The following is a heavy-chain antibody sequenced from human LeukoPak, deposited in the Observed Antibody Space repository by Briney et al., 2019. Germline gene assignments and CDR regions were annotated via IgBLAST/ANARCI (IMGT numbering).Heavy chain of an antibody. D-gene: IGHD3-22*01. CDR2: IRYDGRTK. J-gene: IGHJ3*02. CDR1: GFTFTSYG. V-gene: IGHV3-30*02. CDR3: AKVATLDYDSSGYYWSAFDI. Sequence: GGSLRLSCAASGFTFTSYGMHWVRQAPGKGLEWVAFIRYDGRTKYYADSVKGRFTISRDNSKNTLYLQINSLRAEDTAVYYCAKVATLDYDSSGYYWSAFDIWGQGTMVTVSS.